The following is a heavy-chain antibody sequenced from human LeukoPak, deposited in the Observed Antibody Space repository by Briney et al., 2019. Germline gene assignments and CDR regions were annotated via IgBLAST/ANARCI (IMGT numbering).Heavy chain of an antibody. CDR3: AKEYDFWSGYYSPPLDY. J-gene: IGHJ4*02. D-gene: IGHD3-3*01. Sequence: GGSLRLSCAASGFTVSSNYMSWVRQAPGKGLEWVSVIYSGGSTYYADSVKGRFTISRDNSKNTLYLQMNSLRAEDTAVYYCAKEYDFWSGYYSPPLDYRGQGTLVTVSS. CDR1: GFTVSSNY. V-gene: IGHV3-66*02. CDR2: IYSGGST.